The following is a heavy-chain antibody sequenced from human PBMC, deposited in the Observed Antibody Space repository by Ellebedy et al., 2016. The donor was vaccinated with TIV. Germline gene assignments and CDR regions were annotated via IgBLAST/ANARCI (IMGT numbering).Heavy chain of an antibody. V-gene: IGHV3-7*01. CDR2: IKQDGREK. CDR3: ARVYDSIDY. D-gene: IGHD3-22*01. J-gene: IGHJ4*02. CDR1: GFPFSGYG. Sequence: GESLKISCVASGFPFSGYGMHWVRQAPGKELEWVANIKQDGREKYYVDSVKGGFTIYRDHAKNSLYLQMNSLRAEDTAVYYCARVYDSIDYWGQGTLVTVSS.